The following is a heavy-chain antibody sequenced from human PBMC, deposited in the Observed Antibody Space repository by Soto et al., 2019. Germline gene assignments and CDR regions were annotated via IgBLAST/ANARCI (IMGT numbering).Heavy chain of an antibody. D-gene: IGHD3-10*01. CDR3: ARSKFDGLFPLNY. V-gene: IGHV4-39*01. Sequence: PSETLSLTCTVSGGSISGSIYYWAWIRQSPGKGLEWIGSFYYNGSPYYNPSLKSRVTISLDTSKNQFSLKLSSVTAADTAVYYCARSKFDGLFPLNYWGQGTLVTVSS. CDR2: FYYNGSP. CDR1: GGSISGSIYY. J-gene: IGHJ4*02.